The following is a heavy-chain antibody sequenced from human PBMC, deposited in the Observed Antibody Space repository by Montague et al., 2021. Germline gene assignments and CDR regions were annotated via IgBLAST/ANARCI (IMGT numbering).Heavy chain of an antibody. CDR2: TSGRSTYI. CDR1: GFTFDSYD. J-gene: IGHJ6*02. CDR3: ARQEYGLDV. V-gene: IGHV3-21*01. Sequence: SLRLSCAGSGFTFDSYDMNWVRQAPGKGLEWVSSTSGRSTYIYYGDSMKGRVIISGDNAKNSLYLQMNSLRVEDTAIYYCARQEYGLDVWGQGTTVTVSS.